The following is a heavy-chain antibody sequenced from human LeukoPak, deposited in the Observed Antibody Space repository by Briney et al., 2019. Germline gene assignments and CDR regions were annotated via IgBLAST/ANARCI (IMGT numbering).Heavy chain of an antibody. D-gene: IGHD3-10*01. V-gene: IGHV5-51*01. CDR2: IYPSDSET. CDR3: ARLIYYGSGRTYFSDS. CDR1: GYSFNTYY. Sequence: GDSLKISCKGSGYSFNTYYIGWVRQTPETGLEWMGNIYPSDSETKYKPSFQGQITISVDKAITTAYLHLSSLKASDTGMYYCARLIYYGSGRTYFSDSWGQGTLVTVSP. J-gene: IGHJ4*02.